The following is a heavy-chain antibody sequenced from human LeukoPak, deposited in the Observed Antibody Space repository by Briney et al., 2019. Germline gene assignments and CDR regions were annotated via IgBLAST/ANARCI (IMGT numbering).Heavy chain of an antibody. D-gene: IGHD3-10*01. J-gene: IGHJ5*02. Sequence: GGSLRLSCAASGFTFSSYAMSWVRQAPGKGLEWVSAISGSGGSTYYADSVKGRFTISRDNSKNTLYLQVSSLRAEDTAVYYCAKRVDGSGSIWKNVAWFDPWGQGTLVTVS. CDR1: GFTFSSYA. V-gene: IGHV3-23*01. CDR2: ISGSGGST. CDR3: AKRVDGSGSIWKNVAWFDP.